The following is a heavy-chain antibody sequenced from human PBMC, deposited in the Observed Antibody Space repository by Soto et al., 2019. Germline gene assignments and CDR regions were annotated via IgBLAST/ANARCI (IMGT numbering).Heavy chain of an antibody. CDR3: ASGGRWRSPLGPTGTIYYYHGMDV. CDR2: INPNSGGT. CDR1: GYTFTGYY. D-gene: IGHD3-16*01. V-gene: IGHV1-2*04. J-gene: IGHJ6*02. Sequence: ASVKVSCKASGYTFTGYYMHWVRQAPGQGLEWMGWINPNSGGTNYAQKFQGWVTMTRDTSISTAYMELSRLRSDDTAVYYCASGGRWRSPLGPTGTIYYYHGMDVWRQGTTVTVSS.